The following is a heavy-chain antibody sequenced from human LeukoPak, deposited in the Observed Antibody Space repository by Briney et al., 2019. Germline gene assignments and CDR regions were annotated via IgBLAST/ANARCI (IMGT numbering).Heavy chain of an antibody. D-gene: IGHD4-23*01. CDR1: GFTFSSFG. CDR2: IWYDGSAK. V-gene: IGHV3-33*01. J-gene: IGHJ4*02. CDR3: ARGWGGLGWFFDY. Sequence: GRSLRLSCAASGFTFSSFGIHWVRQAPGRGLEWVAIIWYDGSAKYFADSVKGRFTVSRDNSKNTLYLQMNSLRAEDTAVYYCARGWGGLGWFFDYWGQGTLVTVSS.